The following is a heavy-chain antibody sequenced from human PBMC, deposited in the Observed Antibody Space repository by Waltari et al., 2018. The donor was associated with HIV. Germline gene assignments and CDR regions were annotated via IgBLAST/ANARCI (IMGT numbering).Heavy chain of an antibody. CDR1: TGYITQSYY. CDR3: VALRTVTGTIDK. J-gene: IGHJ4*02. D-gene: IGHD6-19*01. CDR2: IYSNGVS. Sequence: QLQLQESGPVLVKPSETLSLTCTVSTGYITQSYYWGWVRQFPGTGLEWIGSIYSNGVSHYAPSLKSRVALSVDMSKNQFSLTLTAVTAADTSRYFCVALRTVTGTIDKWGQGTLVTVS. V-gene: IGHV4-39*01.